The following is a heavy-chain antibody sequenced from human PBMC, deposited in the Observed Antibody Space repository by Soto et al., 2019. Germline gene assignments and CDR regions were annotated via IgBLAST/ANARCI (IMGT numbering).Heavy chain of an antibody. CDR2: ISGSGGST. D-gene: IGHD6-19*01. Sequence: EVQLLESGGGLVQPGGSLRLSCAXSGXXXXXXAMTXVRQAPGKGLEWVSGISGSGGSTYYANSVKGRFTISRDNSKNTLYLQMNSLRADDTAVYYCAREAVTEDYWGQGTLVTVSS. V-gene: IGHV3-23*01. J-gene: IGHJ4*02. CDR3: AREAVTEDY. CDR1: GXXXXXXA.